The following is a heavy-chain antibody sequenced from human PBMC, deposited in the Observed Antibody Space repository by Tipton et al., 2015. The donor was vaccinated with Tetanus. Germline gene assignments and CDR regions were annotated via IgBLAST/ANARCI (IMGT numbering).Heavy chain of an antibody. CDR3: VRRRFGDYRTGYCYGVDV. CDR1: GFTLSPYA. D-gene: IGHD4-17*01. V-gene: IGHV3-30*04. CDR2: ISFDATEQ. J-gene: IGHJ6*02. Sequence: QLVQSGGGVVQPGGTLRVSCVASGFTLSPYAMHWVRQAPGKGLEWVTVISFDATEQHYADSVKGRFTLYRDTSASTLWLQMSGMRVGDRAVYFCVRRRFGDYRTGYCYGVDVWGLGTMVPVSS.